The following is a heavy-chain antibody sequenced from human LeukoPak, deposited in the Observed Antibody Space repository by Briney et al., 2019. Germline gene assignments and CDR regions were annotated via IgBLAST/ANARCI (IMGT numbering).Heavy chain of an antibody. D-gene: IGHD3-10*01. Sequence: GGSLRLSCAASGFTVSSNYMSWVRQAPGKGLEWVSVIYSGGSTYYADSVKGRFTISRDNSKNTLYLQMNSLRAEDTAVYYCARDRGGFGGLIDYWGQGTLVTVSS. CDR3: ARDRGGFGGLIDY. J-gene: IGHJ4*02. CDR2: IYSGGST. V-gene: IGHV3-66*02. CDR1: GFTVSSNY.